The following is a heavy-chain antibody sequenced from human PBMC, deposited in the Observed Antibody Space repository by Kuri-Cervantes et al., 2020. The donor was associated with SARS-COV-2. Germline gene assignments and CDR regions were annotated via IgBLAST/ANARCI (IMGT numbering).Heavy chain of an antibody. Sequence: GGSLRLSCAASGFTFSSYSMNWVRQAPGKGLEWVSYISSSSSTIYYADSVKGRFTISRDNAKNSLYLQMNSLRAEDTAVYYCARIYSSGWYLGNGVDYWGQGTLVTVSS. CDR1: GFTFSSYS. V-gene: IGHV3-48*01. J-gene: IGHJ4*02. D-gene: IGHD6-19*01. CDR3: ARIYSSGWYLGNGVDY. CDR2: ISSSSSTI.